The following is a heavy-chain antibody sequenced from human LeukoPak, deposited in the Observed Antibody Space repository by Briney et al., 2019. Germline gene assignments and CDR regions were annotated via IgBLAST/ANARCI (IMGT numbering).Heavy chain of an antibody. CDR1: GYTFTSYD. CDR2: MNPNSGNT. CDR3: ARGGEDYYYDSSGYYGY. J-gene: IGHJ4*02. V-gene: IGHV1-8*03. D-gene: IGHD3-22*01. Sequence: ASVKVSCKASGYTFTSYDINWVRQATGQGLEWLGWMNPNSGNTGYAQKFQGRVTITRNTSISTAYMELSSLRSEDTAVYYCARGGEDYYYDSSGYYGYWGQGTLVTVSS.